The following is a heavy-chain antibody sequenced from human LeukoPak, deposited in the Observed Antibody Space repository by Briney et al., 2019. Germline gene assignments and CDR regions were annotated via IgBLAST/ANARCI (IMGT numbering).Heavy chain of an antibody. CDR3: AKDLDGYSSSWYGDY. V-gene: IGHV3-21*04. CDR1: GFTFSSYS. Sequence: GGSLRLSCAASGFTFSSYSMNWVRQAPGKGLEWVSSISSSSSYIYYADSVKGRFTISRDNSKNTLYLQMNSLRAEDTAVYYCAKDLDGYSSSWYGDYWGQGTLVTVSS. D-gene: IGHD6-13*01. J-gene: IGHJ4*02. CDR2: ISSSSSYI.